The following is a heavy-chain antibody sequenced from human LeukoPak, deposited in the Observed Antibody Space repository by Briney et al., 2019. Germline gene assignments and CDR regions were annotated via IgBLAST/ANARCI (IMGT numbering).Heavy chain of an antibody. CDR2: LYSGGTT. Sequence: GGSLRLSCAASGFPVSSYYMSWVRQAPGKGLEWVSVLYSGGTTYYPDSVKGRFTIFRDNSKNTLYLQMNSLRAEDTAVYYCARGLLSGYDYAPFDYWGQGALVTVSS. CDR3: ARGLLSGYDYAPFDY. V-gene: IGHV3-53*01. D-gene: IGHD5-12*01. CDR1: GFPVSSYY. J-gene: IGHJ4*02.